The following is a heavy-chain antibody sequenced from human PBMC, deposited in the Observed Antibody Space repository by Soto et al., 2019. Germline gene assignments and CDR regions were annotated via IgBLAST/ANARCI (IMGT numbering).Heavy chain of an antibody. CDR2: IYYSGST. CDR1: GGSISSGDYY. CDR3: ARVAYYFNSSGSPSWYAP. Sequence: SETLSLTCTVSGGSISSGDYYWSWIRQPPGKGLEWIGYIYYSGSTYYNPSLKSRVTISVDTSKNQFSLKLGSVTAADTAVYYCARVAYYFNSSGSPSWYAPWGRGTQVTVSS. J-gene: IGHJ5*02. D-gene: IGHD3-22*01. V-gene: IGHV4-30-4*01.